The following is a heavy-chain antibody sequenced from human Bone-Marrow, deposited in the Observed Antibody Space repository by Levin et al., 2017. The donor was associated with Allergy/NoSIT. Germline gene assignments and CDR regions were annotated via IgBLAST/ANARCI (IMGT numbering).Heavy chain of an antibody. V-gene: IGHV3-23*01. CDR2: ISTHGRYT. D-gene: IGHD1-1*01. CDR3: AKTGPLYLDH. CDR1: GVSFGNEG. J-gene: IGHJ4*02. Sequence: GGSLRLSCAASGVSFGNEGMAWVRHPPGKRLECVSAISTHGRYTYYTDSVKGRFTISRDNSRNTLYLEMNSLTVEDTALYFCAKTGPLYLDHWGQGTLVTVSS.